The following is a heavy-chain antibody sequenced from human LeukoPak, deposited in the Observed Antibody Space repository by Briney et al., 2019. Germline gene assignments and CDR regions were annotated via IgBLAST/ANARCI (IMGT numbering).Heavy chain of an antibody. D-gene: IGHD2-15*01. Sequence: ASVKVSCKASGYTFTSYAMNWVRQAPGQGLEWMGWINTNTGNPTYAQGFTGRFVFSLDTSVSTAYLQISSLKAEDTAVYCCARDGGWEYCGGGSCPYYYYYYMDVWGKGTTVTASS. J-gene: IGHJ6*03. V-gene: IGHV7-4-1*02. CDR2: INTNTGNP. CDR1: GYTFTSYA. CDR3: ARDGGWEYCGGGSCPYYYYYYMDV.